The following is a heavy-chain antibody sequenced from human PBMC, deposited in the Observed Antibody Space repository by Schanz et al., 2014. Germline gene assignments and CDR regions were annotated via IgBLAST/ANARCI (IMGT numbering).Heavy chain of an antibody. CDR2: IGYDGSEK. Sequence: EVQLLESGGGLVQPGGSLRLSCAASGFTFSNHALSWVRQAPGKGLEWVANIGYDGSEKYYVDSVKGRFTISRDNSKNTLYLQMNSLRAEGTAVYYCARGRGCTGGSCYSRFGLWGQGTLVTVAS. CDR3: ARGRGCTGGSCYSRFGL. V-gene: IGHV3-7*01. D-gene: IGHD2-15*01. CDR1: GFTFSNHA. J-gene: IGHJ4*03.